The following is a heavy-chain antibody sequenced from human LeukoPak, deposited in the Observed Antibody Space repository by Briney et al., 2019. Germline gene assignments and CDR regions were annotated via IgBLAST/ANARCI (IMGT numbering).Heavy chain of an antibody. CDR2: IYYSGST. V-gene: IGHV4-39*07. J-gene: IGHJ3*02. CDR3: ARSGYSYGADAFDI. D-gene: IGHD5-18*01. Sequence: WVRQAPGKGLEWIGSIYYSGSTYYNPSLKSRVTISVDTSKNQLSLKLSSVTAADTAVYYCARSGYSYGADAFDIWGQGTMVTVSS.